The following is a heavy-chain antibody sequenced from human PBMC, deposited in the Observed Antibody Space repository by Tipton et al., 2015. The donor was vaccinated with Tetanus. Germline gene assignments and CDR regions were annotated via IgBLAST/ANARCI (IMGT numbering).Heavy chain of an antibody. CDR2: IYYSGST. Sequence: TLSLTCTVSGGSISSYYWSWIRQPPGKGLEWIGYIYYSGSTNYNPSLKSRVTISVDTSKNQFSLKLSSVTAADTAVYYCARDHRGSSGYSLYYGMDVWGQGTTVTVSS. J-gene: IGHJ6*02. D-gene: IGHD3-22*01. CDR1: GGSISSYY. CDR3: ARDHRGSSGYSLYYGMDV. V-gene: IGHV4-59*01.